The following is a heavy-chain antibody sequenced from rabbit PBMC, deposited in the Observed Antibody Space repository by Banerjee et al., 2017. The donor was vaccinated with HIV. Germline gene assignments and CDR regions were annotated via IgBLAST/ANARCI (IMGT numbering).Heavy chain of an antibody. Sequence: QEQLKESGGGLVQPGGSLKLSCKASGFDFSSYYMSWVRQAPGKGLEWIGCIGIGSGTTYYASWAKGRFTISKTSSTTVTLQMTSLTAADTATYFCARDLAGVIGWNFNLWGPGTLVTVS. J-gene: IGHJ4*01. D-gene: IGHD4-1*01. CDR2: IGIGSGTT. CDR3: ARDLAGVIGWNFNL. CDR1: GFDFSSYYM. V-gene: IGHV1S45*01.